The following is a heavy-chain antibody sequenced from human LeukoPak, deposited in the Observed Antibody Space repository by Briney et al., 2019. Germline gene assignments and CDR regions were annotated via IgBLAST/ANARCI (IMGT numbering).Heavy chain of an antibody. Sequence: WGSLRLSCAASGITFSSYWMHWVRHAPGKGLVCVSRITSDGSNKNYTDSVKGRFTISRDNAKNTLYLHMNSLRAEDTAVYYCARGGRIQLERRGYFDYWGQGTLVTVSS. CDR2: ITSDGSNK. CDR1: GITFSSYW. D-gene: IGHD1-1*01. V-gene: IGHV3-74*01. J-gene: IGHJ4*02. CDR3: ARGGRIQLERRGYFDY.